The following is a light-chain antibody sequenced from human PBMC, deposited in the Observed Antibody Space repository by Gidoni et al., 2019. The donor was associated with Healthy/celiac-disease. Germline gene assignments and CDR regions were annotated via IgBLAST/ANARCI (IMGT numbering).Light chain of an antibody. V-gene: IGKV1-33*01. Sequence: ITCQATQDISNYLNWYQQKPGKAPKLLIYDASNLEKGVPSRFSGSGSGTDFTFTISRLQPEDIATYYCQQYDNIPLTFGGGTKVEIK. CDR1: QDISNY. CDR3: QQYDNIPLT. J-gene: IGKJ4*01. CDR2: DAS.